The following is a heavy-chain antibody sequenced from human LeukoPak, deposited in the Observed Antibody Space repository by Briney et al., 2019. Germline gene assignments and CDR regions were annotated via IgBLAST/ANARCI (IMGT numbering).Heavy chain of an antibody. CDR3: ARTLVSQLTDY. Sequence: PSETLSLTCTVSVGSISSGGYYWSWIRQHPGKGLEWIGYIYYSGSTYYNPSLKSRVTISVDTSKNQFSLKLSSVTAADTAVYYCARTLVSQLTDYWGQGTLVTVSS. CDR1: VGSISSGGYY. J-gene: IGHJ4*02. D-gene: IGHD3-9*01. CDR2: IYYSGST. V-gene: IGHV4-31*03.